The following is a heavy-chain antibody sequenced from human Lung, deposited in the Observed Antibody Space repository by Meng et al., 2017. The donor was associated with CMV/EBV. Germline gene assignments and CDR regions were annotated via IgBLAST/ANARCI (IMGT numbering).Heavy chain of an antibody. Sequence: SXAASGFTFSTFAMSWVRQAPGKGLQWVSVIYSGDDSTYYADSVKGRFTISRDNSKNMLYLQMNSLRAEDSAVYFCAKGKWGGYYYYYGMDVWGRGXTVTGSS. J-gene: IGHJ6*02. CDR3: AKGKWGGYYYYYGMDV. CDR1: GFTFSTFA. V-gene: IGHV3-23*03. CDR2: IYSGDDST. D-gene: IGHD1-26*01.